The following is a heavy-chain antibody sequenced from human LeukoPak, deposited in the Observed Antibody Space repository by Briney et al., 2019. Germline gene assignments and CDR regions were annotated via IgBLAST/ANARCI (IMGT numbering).Heavy chain of an antibody. Sequence: GGSLRLSCAASGFTFSSYAMSWVRQAPGKGLDWVSAISGSGGSTYYADSVKGRFTISRDNSKNTLYLQMNSLRAEDTAVYYCAKDPSMTTILYFDYWGQGTLVTVSS. CDR1: GFTFSSYA. CDR3: AKDPSMTTILYFDY. V-gene: IGHV3-23*01. J-gene: IGHJ4*02. D-gene: IGHD4-17*01. CDR2: ISGSGGST.